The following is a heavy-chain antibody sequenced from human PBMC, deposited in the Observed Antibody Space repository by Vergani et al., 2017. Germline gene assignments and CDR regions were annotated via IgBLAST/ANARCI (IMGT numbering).Heavy chain of an antibody. D-gene: IGHD5-18*01. V-gene: IGHV4-34*01. J-gene: IGHJ5*02. CDR1: GFSIDNGYY. CDR3: ARGRGYSYGGGWFDP. CDR2: INHSGST. Sequence: QVQLQESGPGLVKPSETLSLTCAVSGFSIDNGYYWSWIRQPPRKGLEWIGEINHSGSTNYNPALKSRVTISVDTSKNQFSLKLSSVTAADTAVYYWARGRGYSYGGGWFDPWGQGTLVTVSS.